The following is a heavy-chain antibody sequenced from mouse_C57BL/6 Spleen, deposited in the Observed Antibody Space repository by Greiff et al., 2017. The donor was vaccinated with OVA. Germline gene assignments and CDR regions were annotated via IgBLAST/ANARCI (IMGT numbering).Heavy chain of an antibody. CDR3: ARGSVVAENYFDY. CDR1: GYTFTSYW. J-gene: IGHJ2*01. D-gene: IGHD1-1*01. CDR2: IDPNSGGT. V-gene: IGHV1-72*01. Sequence: QVQLQQSGAELVKPGASVKLSCKASGYTFTSYWMHWVKQRPGRGLEWIGRIDPNSGGTKYNEKFKSKATLTVDKPSSTAYMQLSSLTSEDSAVYYGARGSVVAENYFDYWGQGTTLTVSS.